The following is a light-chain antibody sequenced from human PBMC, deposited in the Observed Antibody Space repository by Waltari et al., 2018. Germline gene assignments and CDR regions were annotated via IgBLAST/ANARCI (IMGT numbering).Light chain of an antibody. J-gene: IGKJ4*01. V-gene: IGKV1-5*03. CDR2: RAS. CDR1: QSISSW. Sequence: DIQMTQSPSTLSASIGDTITITCRASQSISSWLAWYQQKQGKAPKVLIFRASTLEDGVPARFVGGRSGTKFTLIISSLRPDDFATYYCQQYDSFPLTFGGGTSVEIK. CDR3: QQYDSFPLT.